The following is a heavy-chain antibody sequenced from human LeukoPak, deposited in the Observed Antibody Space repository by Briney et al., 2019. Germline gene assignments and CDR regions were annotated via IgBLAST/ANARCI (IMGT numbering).Heavy chain of an antibody. V-gene: IGHV3-21*04. J-gene: IGHJ2*01. CDR2: ISSSSSYI. Sequence: PGGSLRLSCAASGFTFSSYSMNWVRQAPGKGLEWVSSISSSSSYIYYADSVKGRFTISRDNAKNSLYLQMNSLRAEDTAVYYCAKDLRGFGWYFDLWGRGTLVTVSS. CDR3: AKDLRGFGWYFDL. D-gene: IGHD3-3*01. CDR1: GFTFSSYS.